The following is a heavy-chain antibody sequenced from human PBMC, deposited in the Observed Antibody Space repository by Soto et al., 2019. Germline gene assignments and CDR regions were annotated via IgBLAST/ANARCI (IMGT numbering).Heavy chain of an antibody. CDR2: IIPIFGTA. J-gene: IGHJ6*02. CDR1: GGTFSSYA. Sequence: QVPLVQSGAEVKKPGSSVKVSCKASGGTFSSYAISWVRQAPGQGLEWMGGIIPIFGTANYAQKFQGRVTITADESTSTAYMELSSLRSEDTAVYYCARGTYSNHYYYYYGMDVWGQGTTVTVSS. CDR3: ARGTYSNHYYYYYGMDV. V-gene: IGHV1-69*12. D-gene: IGHD4-4*01.